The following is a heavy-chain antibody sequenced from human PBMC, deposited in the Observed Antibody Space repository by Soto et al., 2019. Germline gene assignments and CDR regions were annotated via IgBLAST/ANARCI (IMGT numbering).Heavy chain of an antibody. V-gene: IGHV3-23*01. Sequence: EVQLSESGGGLVQPGGSLRLSCAASGFTFSSYAMSWVRQAPGKGLEWVSGISGSGSSPYNADSVKGRFTISRDNSKKTLYLQMNSLRAEDTAIYYCAKDPKSTIRFNWFDPWGQGTLVTVSS. J-gene: IGHJ5*02. CDR3: AKDPKSTIRFNWFDP. D-gene: IGHD2-8*01. CDR2: ISGSGSSP. CDR1: GFTFSSYA.